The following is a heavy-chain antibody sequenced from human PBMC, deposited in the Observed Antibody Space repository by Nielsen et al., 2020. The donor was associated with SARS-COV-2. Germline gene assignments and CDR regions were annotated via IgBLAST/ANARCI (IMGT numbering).Heavy chain of an antibody. CDR2: ISGSGGST. J-gene: IGHJ3*02. V-gene: IGHV3-23*01. CDR1: GFTFSSYS. Sequence: GESLKISCAASGFTFSSYSMSWVRQAPGKGLEWVSAISGSGGSTYYADSVKGRFTISRDNSKNTLYLQMNSLRAEDTAVYYCAKAGNWNDAFDIWGQGTMVTVSS. D-gene: IGHD1-1*01. CDR3: AKAGNWNDAFDI.